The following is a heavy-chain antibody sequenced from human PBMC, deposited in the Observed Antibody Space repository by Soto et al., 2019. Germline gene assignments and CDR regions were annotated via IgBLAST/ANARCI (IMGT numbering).Heavy chain of an antibody. CDR2: ISAGSSNI. CDR1: GFTFRTYY. D-gene: IGHD6-6*01. Sequence: EVELVESGGGLVKPGGSLKLSCAASGFTFRTYYMIWVRQAPGKGLEWVSSISAGSSNIFYAPSVKGRFTISRDNAKNLLYLQIKSLRAEDTAVYYCARQYPSSSRHFDHWGQGTLVIVSS. V-gene: IGHV3-21*01. J-gene: IGHJ4*02. CDR3: ARQYPSSSRHFDH.